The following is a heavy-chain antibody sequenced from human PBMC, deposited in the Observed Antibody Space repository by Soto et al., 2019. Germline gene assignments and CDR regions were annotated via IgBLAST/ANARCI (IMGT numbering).Heavy chain of an antibody. CDR1: GFTFSSYA. V-gene: IGHV3-23*01. D-gene: IGHD3-3*01. Sequence: GGSLRLSCAASGFTFSSYAMSWVRQAPGKGLEWVSAISGSGGSTYYADSVKGRFTISRDNSKNTLYLQMNSLRAEDTAVYYCAKRGSSIFGVVRDAFDIWGQGTMVTVSS. J-gene: IGHJ3*02. CDR2: ISGSGGST. CDR3: AKRGSSIFGVVRDAFDI.